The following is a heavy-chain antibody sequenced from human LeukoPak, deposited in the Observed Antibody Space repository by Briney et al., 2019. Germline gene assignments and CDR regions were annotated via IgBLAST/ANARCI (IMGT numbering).Heavy chain of an antibody. CDR2: INAYNGNT. V-gene: IGHV1-18*01. CDR3: ARDLGGADHYYDSSGYLLV. D-gene: IGHD3-22*01. CDR1: GYTFTSYG. J-gene: IGHJ4*02. Sequence: ASVKVSCKASGYTFTSYGISWVRQAPGQGLEWMGWINAYNGNTNYAQKLQGRVTMTTDTSTSTAYMELRRLRSDDTAVYYCARDLGGADHYYDSSGYLLVWGQGTLVTVSS.